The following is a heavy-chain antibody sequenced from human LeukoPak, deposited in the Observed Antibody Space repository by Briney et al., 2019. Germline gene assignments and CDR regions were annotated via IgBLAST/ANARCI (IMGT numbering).Heavy chain of an antibody. D-gene: IGHD4-17*01. CDR2: ISSSGSTI. CDR3: AREFVTTTPYFDY. Sequence: GGSLRLSCAASGFTFSDYYMSWLRQAPGKGLEWLSYISSSGSTIYYADSVKGRFTISRDNAKNSLHLQMNSLRAEDTAVYYCAREFVTTTPYFDYWGQGTLVTVSS. V-gene: IGHV3-11*01. J-gene: IGHJ4*02. CDR1: GFTFSDYY.